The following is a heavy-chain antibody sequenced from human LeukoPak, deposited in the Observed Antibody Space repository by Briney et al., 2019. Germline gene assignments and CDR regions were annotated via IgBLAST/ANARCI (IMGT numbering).Heavy chain of an antibody. V-gene: IGHV3-21*01. CDR1: GLTFGNYS. D-gene: IGHD5-24*01. J-gene: IGHJ4*02. Sequence: GGSLRLSCAVSGLTFGNYSMNWVRQAPGKGLEWVSTFSGSGGNTYYADSVKGRFTISRDNAKNSLYLEMSSLRVEDTAVYFCARLRSLDKWGQGTLVTVSS. CDR3: ARLRSLDK. CDR2: FSGSGGNT.